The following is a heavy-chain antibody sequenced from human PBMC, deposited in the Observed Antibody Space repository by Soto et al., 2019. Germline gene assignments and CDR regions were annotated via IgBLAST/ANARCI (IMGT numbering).Heavy chain of an antibody. Sequence: SLRLSCAASGFTFSSYGMHWVRQAPGKGLEWVAVIWYDGSNKYYADSVKGRFTISRDNSKNTLYLQMNSLRAEDTAVYYCARDANPPGPFMWGQGTLVTVSS. V-gene: IGHV3-33*01. J-gene: IGHJ4*02. CDR2: IWYDGSNK. D-gene: IGHD3-16*01. CDR1: GFTFSSYG. CDR3: ARDANPPGPFM.